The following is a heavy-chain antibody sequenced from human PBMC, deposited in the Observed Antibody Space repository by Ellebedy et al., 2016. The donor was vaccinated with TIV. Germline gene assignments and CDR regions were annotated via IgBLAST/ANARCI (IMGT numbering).Heavy chain of an antibody. J-gene: IGHJ4*02. D-gene: IGHD4-23*01. V-gene: IGHV1-18*01. CDR3: ARGRDYSGDSGYSDY. CDR2: ISAYNGHS. Sequence: ASVKVSXXASGYTFRSYGISWIRQAPGQGLEWMGWISAYNGHSNYAQKLQGRVTMTTDTSTSTAYMELRSLRSDDTAVYYCARGRDYSGDSGYSDYWGQGTLVTVSS. CDR1: GYTFRSYG.